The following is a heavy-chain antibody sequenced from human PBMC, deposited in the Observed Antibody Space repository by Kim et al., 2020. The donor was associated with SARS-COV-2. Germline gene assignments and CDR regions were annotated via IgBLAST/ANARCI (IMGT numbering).Heavy chain of an antibody. Sequence: KGRFTISRNNAKHSLYLQMNSLRADDTALYYCAKDWGYSSSWYISYYFDYWGQGTLVTVSS. J-gene: IGHJ4*02. CDR3: AKDWGYSSSWYISYYFDY. V-gene: IGHV3-9*01. D-gene: IGHD6-13*01.